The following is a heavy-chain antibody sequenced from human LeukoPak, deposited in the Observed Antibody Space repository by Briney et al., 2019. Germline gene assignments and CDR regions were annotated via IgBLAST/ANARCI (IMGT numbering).Heavy chain of an antibody. J-gene: IGHJ4*02. V-gene: IGHV3-23*01. CDR3: AKPDRVLYFDY. CDR2: IGSNGVNT. CDR1: GFTFSTYA. Sequence: GGSLRLSCTASGFTFSTYAMGWTRQAPGKGLEWVSGIGSNGVNTYYADFAKGRFTISRDNSENTVYLQMNSLRAEDTALYYCAKPDRVLYFDYWGQGTLVTVSS. D-gene: IGHD4/OR15-4a*01.